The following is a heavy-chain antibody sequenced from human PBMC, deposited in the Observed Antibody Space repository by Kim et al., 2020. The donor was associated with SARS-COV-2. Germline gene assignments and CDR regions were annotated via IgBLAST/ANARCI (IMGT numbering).Heavy chain of an antibody. Sequence: ASVKVSCKASGYTFTSYYMHWVRQAPGQGLEWMGIINPSGGSTSYAQKFQDRVTMTRDTSTSTVYMELSSLRSEDTAVYYCARDSTGFLEWLSQYYGMDVWGQGTTVTVSS. CDR2: INPSGGST. D-gene: IGHD3-3*01. V-gene: IGHV1-46*01. CDR1: GYTFTSYY. CDR3: ARDSTGFLEWLSQYYGMDV. J-gene: IGHJ6*02.